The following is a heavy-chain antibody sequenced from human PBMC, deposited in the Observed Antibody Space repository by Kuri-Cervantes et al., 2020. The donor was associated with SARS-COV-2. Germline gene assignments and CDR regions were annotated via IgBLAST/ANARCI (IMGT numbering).Heavy chain of an antibody. CDR1: GFTFSSYW. J-gene: IGHJ5*02. D-gene: IGHD6-13*01. CDR3: AIIAAAGGWGFDP. CDR2: INSDGGST. Sequence: GGSLRLSCAASGFTFSSYWMHWVRQAPGKGLVWVSRINSDGGSTSYADSVKGRFTISRDNAKNTLYLQMNSLRAEDTAVYYCAIIAAAGGWGFDPWGQGTLVTVSS. V-gene: IGHV3-74*01.